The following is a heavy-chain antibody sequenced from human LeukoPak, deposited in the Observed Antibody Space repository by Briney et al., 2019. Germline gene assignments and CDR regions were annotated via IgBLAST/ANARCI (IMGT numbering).Heavy chain of an antibody. V-gene: IGHV3-30-3*01. CDR1: GFTFSNYA. Sequence: PGGSLRLSCAASGFTFSNYAMHWVRQAPGKGLEWVAVTSYDEGNKYYADSVKGRFTISRDNPNNTLYLQMNSLIAEDTALYYCARDGAYSSSWSYFDYWGQGTLVTVSS. J-gene: IGHJ4*02. CDR3: ARDGAYSSSWSYFDY. D-gene: IGHD6-13*01. CDR2: TSYDEGNK.